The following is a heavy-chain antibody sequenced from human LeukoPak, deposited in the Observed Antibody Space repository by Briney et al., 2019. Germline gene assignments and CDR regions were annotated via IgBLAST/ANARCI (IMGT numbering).Heavy chain of an antibody. V-gene: IGHV4-4*07. CDR2: LYPRGTT. D-gene: IGHD1-26*01. Sequence: SETLSLTCTVSGGSISNYFLSWVRQPAGKALEWIGRLYPRGTTNYNPSLKSRVSMSLDTSMTLFSLKLNSVTAADTAVYYCAGGGSPHIWGQGTMVTVSS. CDR1: GGSISNYF. J-gene: IGHJ3*02. CDR3: AGGGSPHI.